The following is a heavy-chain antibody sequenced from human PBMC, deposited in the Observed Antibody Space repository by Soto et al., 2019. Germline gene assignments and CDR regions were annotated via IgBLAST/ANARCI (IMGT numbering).Heavy chain of an antibody. Sequence: GGSLRLSCAASGFTVSSNYMSWVRQAPGKGLEWVSRIDSGGSSTTYADSVKGRFTISRDNAKNTLYLQMNSLRAEDTAVYYCARGRYYGMDVWGQGTTVTVSS. V-gene: IGHV3-74*01. J-gene: IGHJ6*02. CDR3: ARGRYYGMDV. CDR2: IDSGGSST. CDR1: GFTVSSNY.